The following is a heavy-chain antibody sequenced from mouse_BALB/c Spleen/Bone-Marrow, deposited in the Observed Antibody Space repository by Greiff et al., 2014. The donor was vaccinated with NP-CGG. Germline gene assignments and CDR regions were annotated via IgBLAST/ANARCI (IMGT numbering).Heavy chain of an antibody. CDR1: GYTFTRYY. CDR2: INPYNGGT. J-gene: IGHJ2*01. D-gene: IGHD1-1*01. Sequence: VQLQESGAELVKPGASVKLSCKASGYTFTRYYMHWVKQRPGQGLEWIGGINPYNGGTHFNEKFKSKATLTVDKSSSTAYMQLNSVTSEDSAVYYCSLLCDYWGQGTTLTVSS. V-gene: IGHV1-53*01. CDR3: SLLCDY.